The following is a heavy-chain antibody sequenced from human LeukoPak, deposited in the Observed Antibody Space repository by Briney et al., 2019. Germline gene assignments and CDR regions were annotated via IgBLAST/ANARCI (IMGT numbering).Heavy chain of an antibody. Sequence: PGGSLRLSXAASGFTFSSYSMNWVRQAPGKGLEWVSSISSSSSYIYYADSVKGRFTISRDNAKNSLYLQMNSLRAEDTTVYYCARGSYNDFDYWGQGTLVTVSS. CDR1: GFTFSSYS. V-gene: IGHV3-21*01. CDR2: ISSSSSYI. CDR3: ARGSYNDFDY. D-gene: IGHD5-24*01. J-gene: IGHJ4*02.